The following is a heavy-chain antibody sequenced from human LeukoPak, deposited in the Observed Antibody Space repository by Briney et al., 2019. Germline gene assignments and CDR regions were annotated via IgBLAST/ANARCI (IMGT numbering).Heavy chain of an antibody. CDR2: IYRSGST. CDR3: ARADYYGSGGYPPYFDY. J-gene: IGHJ4*02. D-gene: IGHD3-10*01. CDR1: GGSVSSGGYS. V-gene: IGHV4-30-2*01. Sequence: PSETLSLTCTVSGGSVSSGGYSWNWIRQPPGQGLEWIGYIYRSGSTYYNPSLESRVTISIDRSKNQFSLNLSSVTAADTAVYYCARADYYGSGGYPPYFDYWGQGTLVTVSS.